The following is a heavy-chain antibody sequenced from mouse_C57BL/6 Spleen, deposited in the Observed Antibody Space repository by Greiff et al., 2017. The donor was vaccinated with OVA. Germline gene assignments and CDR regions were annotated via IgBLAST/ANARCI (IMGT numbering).Heavy chain of an antibody. Sequence: QVQLQQPGAELVKPGASVKLSCKASGYTFTSYWMHWVKQRPGQGLEWIGMIHPNSGSTNYNEKFKSKATLTVDKSSSTAYMQLSSLTSEDSAVYYCARRGDDFKGGFAYWGQGTLVTVSA. D-gene: IGHD2-4*01. J-gene: IGHJ3*01. CDR1: GYTFTSYW. CDR2: IHPNSGST. CDR3: ARRGDDFKGGFAY. V-gene: IGHV1-64*01.